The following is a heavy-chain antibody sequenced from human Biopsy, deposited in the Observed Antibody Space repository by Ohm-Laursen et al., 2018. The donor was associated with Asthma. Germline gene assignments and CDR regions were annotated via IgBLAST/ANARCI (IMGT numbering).Heavy chain of an antibody. Sequence: SLRLSCAASGFTFSSYGMHWVRQAPGKGLEWVAVIWYDGSNKYYADSVKGRFTISRDNSKNTLYLQMNSLREEDTAVYYCAKERYYDFWSGYPIWGQGTMVTVSS. V-gene: IGHV3-33*06. CDR1: GFTFSSYG. D-gene: IGHD3-3*01. CDR3: AKERYYDFWSGYPI. CDR2: IWYDGSNK. J-gene: IGHJ3*02.